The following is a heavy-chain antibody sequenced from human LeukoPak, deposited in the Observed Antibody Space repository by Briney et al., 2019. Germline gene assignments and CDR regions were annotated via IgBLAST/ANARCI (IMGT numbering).Heavy chain of an antibody. CDR2: IWNDGSNK. CDR1: GFTSSSYG. J-gene: IGHJ4*02. CDR3: ARAGNFDSGGYYYGIDY. Sequence: GGSLRLSCAASGFTSSSYGLHWVRQAPGKGLEWVAVIWNDGSNKYYADSVKGRFTISRDDSKNTLYLQMNSLRAEDTAVYYCARAGNFDSGGYYYGIDYWGQGTLVTVSS. V-gene: IGHV3-33*01. D-gene: IGHD3-22*01.